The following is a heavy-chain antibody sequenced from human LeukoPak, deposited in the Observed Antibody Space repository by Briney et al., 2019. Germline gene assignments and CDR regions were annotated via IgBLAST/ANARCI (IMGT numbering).Heavy chain of an antibody. J-gene: IGHJ4*02. Sequence: SETLSLTCTXSGGSISSYYWSWIRQPPGKGLEWIGYIYYSGSTNYNPSLKSRVTISVDTSKNQFSLKLSSVTAADTAVYYCARDENYGDYPQWGQGTLVTVSS. CDR1: GGSISSYY. V-gene: IGHV4-59*01. D-gene: IGHD4-17*01. CDR2: IYYSGST. CDR3: ARDENYGDYPQ.